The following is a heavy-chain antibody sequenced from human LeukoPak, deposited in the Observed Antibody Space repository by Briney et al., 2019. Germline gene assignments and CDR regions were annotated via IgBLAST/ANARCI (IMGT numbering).Heavy chain of an antibody. CDR2: IYHSGST. V-gene: IGHV4-4*02. J-gene: IGHJ4*02. CDR3: ARKWGAYSIFGVVTPRRYYFDY. D-gene: IGHD3-3*01. CDR1: NASISGRNW. Sequence: SETLSLTCAVSNASISGRNWWNWVRQPPGKGLEWIGEIYHSGSTNYNPSLKSRVTISVDKSKNQFSLKLSSVTAADTAVYYCARKWGAYSIFGVVTPRRYYFDYWGQGTLVTVSS.